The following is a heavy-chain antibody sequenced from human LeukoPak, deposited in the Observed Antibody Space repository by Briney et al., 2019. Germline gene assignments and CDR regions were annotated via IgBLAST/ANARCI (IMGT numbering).Heavy chain of an antibody. Sequence: GGSLRLSCPASGFIFSDYYMSWIRQAPGKGLEWVSYISSSSSYINYADSVKGRSTISRDNAKNSLYLQMNSLRAEDTAVYYCARVSYGDSGYFDYWGQGTLVTVSS. CDR3: ARVSYGDSGYFDY. CDR2: ISSSSSYI. CDR1: GFIFSDYY. V-gene: IGHV3-11*06. J-gene: IGHJ4*02. D-gene: IGHD4-17*01.